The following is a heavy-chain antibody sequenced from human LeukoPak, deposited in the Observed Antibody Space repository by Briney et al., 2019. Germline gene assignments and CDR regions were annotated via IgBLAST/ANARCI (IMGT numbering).Heavy chain of an antibody. CDR2: ISAYSGNT. D-gene: IGHD3-22*01. J-gene: IGHJ5*02. CDR3: ARDQYYDSKGWFDP. Sequence: GASVKVSCKGSGYTFTSYRISWVRQAPGQGLEWMGWISAYSGNTNYAENFQGRVTMTRETSTSTAYMELRGLRSDDTAVYYCARDQYYDSKGWFDPWGQGTLVTVSS. CDR1: GYTFTSYR. V-gene: IGHV1-18*04.